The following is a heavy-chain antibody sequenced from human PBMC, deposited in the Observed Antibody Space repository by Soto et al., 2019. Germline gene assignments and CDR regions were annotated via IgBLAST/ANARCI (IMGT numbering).Heavy chain of an antibody. D-gene: IGHD3-9*01. V-gene: IGHV4-31*03. CDR1: GGSISSGGYY. Sequence: PSETLSLTCTVSGGSISSGGYYWSWIRQHPGKGLEWIGYIYYSGSTYYNPSLKSRVTISVDTSKNQFSLKLSSVTAADTAVYYCARDHKERYFDWLHSRYYYYYGMDVWGQGTTVTVSS. J-gene: IGHJ6*02. CDR3: ARDHKERYFDWLHSRYYYYYGMDV. CDR2: IYYSGST.